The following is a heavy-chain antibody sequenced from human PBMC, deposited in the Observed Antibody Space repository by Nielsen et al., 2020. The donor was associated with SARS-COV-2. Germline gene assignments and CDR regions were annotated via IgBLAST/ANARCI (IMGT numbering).Heavy chain of an antibody. Sequence: GGSLRPSCAASGITFSSHSMHWGRQGPGKGLTWFSRTKSDGSSRTYADSVKGRFTVSRDNAKNTLYLQMNSLRVEDTALYYCERERWFGDNSHNWFDPWGQGVLVTVSS. CDR3: ERERWFGDNSHNWFDP. CDR2: TKSDGSSR. CDR1: GITFSSHS. D-gene: IGHD3-10*01. J-gene: IGHJ5*02. V-gene: IGHV3-74*03.